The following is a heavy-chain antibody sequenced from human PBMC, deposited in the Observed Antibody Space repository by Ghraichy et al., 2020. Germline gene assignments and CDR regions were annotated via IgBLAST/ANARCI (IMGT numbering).Heavy chain of an antibody. D-gene: IGHD5-12*01. Sequence: GSLRLSCAASGFTFSSYAMSWVRQAPGKGLEWVSAISGSGGSTYYADSVKGRFTISRDNSKNTLYLQMNSLRAEDTAVYYCAKLLWGVATTGYYFDYWGQGTLVTVSS. V-gene: IGHV3-23*01. CDR1: GFTFSSYA. CDR2: ISGSGGST. J-gene: IGHJ4*02. CDR3: AKLLWGVATTGYYFDY.